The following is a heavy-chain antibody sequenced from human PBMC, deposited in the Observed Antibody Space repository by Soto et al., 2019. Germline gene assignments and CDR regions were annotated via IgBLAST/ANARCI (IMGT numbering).Heavy chain of an antibody. CDR3: AKAISPIVATDPFDY. CDR2: ISGSGGST. CDR1: GFTFSSYA. D-gene: IGHD5-12*01. V-gene: IGHV3-23*01. Sequence: GGSLRLSCAASGFTFSSYAISWVRQAPGKGLEWVSAISGSGGSTYYADSVKGRFTISRDNSKNTLYLQMNSLSAEDTAVYYCAKAISPIVATDPFDYWGQGTLVTVSS. J-gene: IGHJ4*02.